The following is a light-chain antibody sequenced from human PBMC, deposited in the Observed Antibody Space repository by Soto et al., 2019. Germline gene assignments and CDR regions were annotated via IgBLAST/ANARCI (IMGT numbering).Light chain of an antibody. V-gene: IGKV1-5*01. Sequence: DIQMTQSPSTLSASVGDRVIITCRASQSISFYLAWYQQKPGKAPKLLIYAASTLQSGVPSRFSGSGSGTDFTLTISCLQSEDFATYYCQQYYSYPFTFGPGTKVDIK. CDR3: QQYYSYPFT. CDR2: AAS. CDR1: QSISFY. J-gene: IGKJ3*01.